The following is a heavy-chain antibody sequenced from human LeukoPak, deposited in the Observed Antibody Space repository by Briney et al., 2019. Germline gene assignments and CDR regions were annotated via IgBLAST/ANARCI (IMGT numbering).Heavy chain of an antibody. CDR2: IYNSANT. J-gene: IGHJ3*02. CDR3: ARHSRSGYIGYENAFDI. V-gene: IGHV4-39*01. D-gene: IGHD5-12*01. Sequence: WIRQPPGKGLEWIGNIYNSANTHYNPSLKTRITMSVDTSKNQFSLKLNSVTAADTGIYYCARHSRSGYIGYENAFDIWGQGTMVTVSS.